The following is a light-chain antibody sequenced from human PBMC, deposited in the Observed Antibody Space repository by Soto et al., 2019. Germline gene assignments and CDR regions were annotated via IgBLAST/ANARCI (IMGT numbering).Light chain of an antibody. CDR3: HQYNSLPLT. V-gene: IGKV1-16*02. CDR1: QGISNY. J-gene: IGKJ4*01. CDR2: SAS. Sequence: DIQMTQSPSSLSASVGDRVTITCRASQGISNYLGWFQQKPGQAPKSLIYSASRLQSGVPSKFSGSGTGTDFTLTISSLQPEDSATYYCHQYNSLPLTFGGGTKVEI.